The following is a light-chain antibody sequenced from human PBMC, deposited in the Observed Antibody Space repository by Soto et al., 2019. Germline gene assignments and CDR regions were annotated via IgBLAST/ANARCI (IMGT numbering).Light chain of an antibody. Sequence: SYELTQPPSVSVSPGQTASITCSGDKLGDKYACWYQQKPGQSPVLVIYQDSKRPSGIPERFSGSNSGNTATLTISGTQAMDEADYCCQAWDSSVVFGGGTKVTVL. CDR2: QDS. CDR3: QAWDSSVV. V-gene: IGLV3-1*01. J-gene: IGLJ2*01. CDR1: KLGDKY.